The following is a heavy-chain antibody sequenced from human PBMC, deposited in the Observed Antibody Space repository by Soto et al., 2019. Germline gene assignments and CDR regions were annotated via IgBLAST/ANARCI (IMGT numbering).Heavy chain of an antibody. D-gene: IGHD3-10*01. CDR2: IIPIFGTA. CDR1: GGTFSSYA. CDR3: ASFYYGSGSYYRQYYCDY. Sequence: ASVKVSCKASGGTFSSYAISWVRQAPGQGLEWMGGIIPIFGTANYAQKFQGRVTITADESTSTAYMELSSLRSEDTAVYYCASFYYGSGSYYRQYYCDYWGQGTRVTVSS. V-gene: IGHV1-69*13. J-gene: IGHJ4*02.